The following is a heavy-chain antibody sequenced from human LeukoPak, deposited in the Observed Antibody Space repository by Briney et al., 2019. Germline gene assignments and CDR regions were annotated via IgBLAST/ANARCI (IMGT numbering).Heavy chain of an antibody. CDR2: ISSSGSTI. CDR3: ARAPRVGASPVDY. Sequence: GGSLRLSCAASGXTFSSYWMHWVRQVPGKGLEWVSYISSSGSTIYYADSVKGRFTISRDNAKNSLYLQMNSLRVEDTAVYYCARAPRVGASPVDYWGQGTLVTVSS. J-gene: IGHJ4*02. V-gene: IGHV3-48*04. D-gene: IGHD1-26*01. CDR1: GXTFSSYW.